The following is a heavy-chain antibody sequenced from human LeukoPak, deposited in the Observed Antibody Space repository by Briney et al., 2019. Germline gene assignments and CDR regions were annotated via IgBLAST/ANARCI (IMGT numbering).Heavy chain of an antibody. D-gene: IGHD4-17*01. V-gene: IGHV4-59*08. CDR1: GGSISSYY. CDR2: IYYSGST. J-gene: IGHJ4*02. Sequence: PSETLSLTCTVSGGSISSYYWSWIRQPPGKGLEWIGYIYYSGSTNYNPSLKSRVTISVDTSKNQFSLKLSSVTAADTAVYYCARSYGDYRYYFDYWGQGTLVTVSS. CDR3: ARSYGDYRYYFDY.